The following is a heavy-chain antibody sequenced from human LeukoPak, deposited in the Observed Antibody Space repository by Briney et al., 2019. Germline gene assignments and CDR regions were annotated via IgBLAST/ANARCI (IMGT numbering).Heavy chain of an antibody. J-gene: IGHJ3*01. D-gene: IGHD1-26*01. CDR1: GFTFSSYW. CDR2: INSDGSST. V-gene: IGHV3-74*01. CDR3: ARDMGGGGATTP. Sequence: SGGSLRLSCAASGFTFSSYWMHWVRQAPGKGLVWVSRINSDGSSTRYADSVKGRFTISRDNGKNTLYLQINSLRAEDTALYYCARDMGGGGATTPWGQGTMVTVFS.